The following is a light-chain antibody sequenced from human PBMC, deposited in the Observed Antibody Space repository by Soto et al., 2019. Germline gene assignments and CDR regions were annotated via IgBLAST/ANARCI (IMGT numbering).Light chain of an antibody. CDR3: LQDHNYPRT. V-gene: IGKV1-6*01. J-gene: IGKJ1*01. Sequence: AIQMTQSPSSLSASVGDRVTITCWASQDIRKELGWYQQKPGRAPKALIYGATSLQSGVPSRFSGSGSGTDFTLTISSLQPEDFATYYCLQDHNYPRTFGQGTKVQIK. CDR1: QDIRKE. CDR2: GAT.